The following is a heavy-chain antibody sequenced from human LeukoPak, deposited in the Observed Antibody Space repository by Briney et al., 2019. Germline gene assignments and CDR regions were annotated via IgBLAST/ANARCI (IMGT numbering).Heavy chain of an antibody. CDR3: ATPAASYYGMDV. CDR2: FDPEDGET. CDR1: GYTLTELS. J-gene: IGHJ6*02. V-gene: IGHV1-24*01. Sequence: ASVTVSCTVSGYTLTELSMHWVRQAPGKGLEWMGGFDPEDGETIYAQKFQGRVTMTEDTSTDTAYMELSSLRSEDTAVYYCATPAASYYGMDVWGQGTTVTVSS. D-gene: IGHD2-2*01.